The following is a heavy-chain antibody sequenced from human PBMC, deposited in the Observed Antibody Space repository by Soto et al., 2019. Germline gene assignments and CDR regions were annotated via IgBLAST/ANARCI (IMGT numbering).Heavy chain of an antibody. J-gene: IGHJ6*02. Sequence: QVQLVESGGGVGQPGRSLRRSCAASGFTFSSYAMHWVRQAPGKALDWVAVISYDGCKKYYADSVKGPFTTSRDNYTTMLYMQINRPRAEHTAVYYSARDGGYTYGLGYYGMHVWGQGTTVTVAS. D-gene: IGHD5-18*01. CDR3: ARDGGYTYGLGYYGMHV. V-gene: IGHV3-30-3*01. CDR2: ISYDGCKK. CDR1: GFTFSSYA.